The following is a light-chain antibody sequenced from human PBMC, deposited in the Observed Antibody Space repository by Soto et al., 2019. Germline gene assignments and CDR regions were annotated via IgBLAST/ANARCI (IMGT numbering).Light chain of an antibody. CDR1: QSVSSSY. Sequence: EIVLTQSPGTLSLSPGERATLSCRASQSVSSSYLAWYQQKPGQAPRLLIYDVSNRATGIPARFSGSGSGTDFTLTISSLEPEDSAVYYCQQRHMWPITFGQGTRLEIK. CDR2: DVS. CDR3: QQRHMWPIT. V-gene: IGKV3D-20*02. J-gene: IGKJ5*01.